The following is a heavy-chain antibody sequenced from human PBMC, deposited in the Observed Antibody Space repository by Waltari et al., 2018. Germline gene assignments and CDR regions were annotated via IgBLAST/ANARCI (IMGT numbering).Heavy chain of an antibody. D-gene: IGHD2-2*01. CDR1: GYSFTSYW. J-gene: IGHJ5*02. CDR3: ARHSSTSYPSGNWFDP. CDR2: IYPGDSDT. Sequence: EVQLVQSGAEVKKPGESLKISCKGSGYSFTSYWIGWVRQMPGKGLEWMGIIYPGDSDTRDSPSFQGQVTISADKSISTAYLQWSRLKASDTAMYYCARHSSTSYPSGNWFDPWGQGTLVTVSS. V-gene: IGHV5-51*01.